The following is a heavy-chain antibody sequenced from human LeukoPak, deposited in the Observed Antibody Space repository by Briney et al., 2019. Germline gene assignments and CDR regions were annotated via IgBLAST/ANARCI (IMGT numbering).Heavy chain of an antibody. V-gene: IGHV4-38-2*02. CDR2: IYYTGST. CDR3: ARGIAVAGNSLTLDY. CDR1: GYSISSGYY. Sequence: SETLSLTCSVSGYSISSGYYWGWIRQPPGKGLEWIGYIYYTGSTNYNPSLKSRVTISVDTSKNQFSLKLSSVTAADTAVYYCARGIAVAGNSLTLDYWGRGTLVTVSS. D-gene: IGHD6-19*01. J-gene: IGHJ4*02.